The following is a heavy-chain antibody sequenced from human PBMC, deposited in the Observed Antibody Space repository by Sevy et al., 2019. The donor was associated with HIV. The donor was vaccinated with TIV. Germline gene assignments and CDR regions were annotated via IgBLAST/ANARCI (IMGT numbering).Heavy chain of an antibody. CDR3: ARPYRTDPFYYSGSGGYYYPSYFDY. CDR2: IKQDGSEK. J-gene: IGHJ4*02. CDR1: GFTFSNYW. V-gene: IGHV3-7*01. D-gene: IGHD3-22*01. Sequence: GGSLRLSCAASGFTFSNYWMSWVRQAPGKGLEWVANIKQDGSEKYYVDSVKGRFTISRDNAKNSLYLQMNSLKAEDTAVYYCARPYRTDPFYYSGSGGYYYPSYFDYWGQGTLVTVSS.